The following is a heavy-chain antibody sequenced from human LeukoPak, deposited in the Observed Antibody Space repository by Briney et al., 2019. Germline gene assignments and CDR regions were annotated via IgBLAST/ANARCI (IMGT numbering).Heavy chain of an antibody. CDR3: AKRLYSGYYWAGVDY. J-gene: IGHJ4*02. D-gene: IGHD3-22*01. Sequence: GGSLRLSCAASGFTFSSYAMSWVRQAPGKGLEWVSAITGSGDNTFYADSVKGRFTISRDNSKNTLYLQMNSLRAEDTAVYYCAKRLYSGYYWAGVDYWGQGTLVTVSS. V-gene: IGHV3-23*01. CDR2: ITGSGDNT. CDR1: GFTFSSYA.